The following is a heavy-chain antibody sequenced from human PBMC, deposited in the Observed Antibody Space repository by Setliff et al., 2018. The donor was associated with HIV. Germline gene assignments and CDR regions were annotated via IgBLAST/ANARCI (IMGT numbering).Heavy chain of an antibody. V-gene: IGHV1-24*01. CDR3: ATVSHTNVAAHDAFDI. CDR1: GYTLTELS. D-gene: IGHD6-19*01. J-gene: IGHJ3*02. Sequence: ASVKVSCKVSGYTLTELSRHWVRQAPGKGLEWMGGFDPEDGNIIYAQKFQGRVTMTADTSTDTAYMELSSLRSEDTAVYYCATVSHTNVAAHDAFDIWGQGTMVTVSS. CDR2: FDPEDGNI.